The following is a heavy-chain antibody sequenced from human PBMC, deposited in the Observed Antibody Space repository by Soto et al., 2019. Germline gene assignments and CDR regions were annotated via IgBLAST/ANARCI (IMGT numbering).Heavy chain of an antibody. CDR2: ISHGGST. V-gene: IGHV4-30-2*01. CDR3: ARGFYVLRFLGRLPHFDF. CDR1: GDSFSSAGYS. J-gene: IGHJ4*02. D-gene: IGHD3-3*01. Sequence: QLQLLESGSRLVRPSQTLSLTCVVSGDSFSSAGYSWNWIRQPPGKGLEWIGFISHGGSTSYNPSLKGRVVMSVGRLKNRFSLNLTSASAAGTAVYFCARGFYVLRFLGRLPHFDFWAQGTLVSVSS.